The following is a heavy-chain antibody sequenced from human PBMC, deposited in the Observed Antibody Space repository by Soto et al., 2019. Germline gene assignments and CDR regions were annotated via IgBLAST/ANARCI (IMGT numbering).Heavy chain of an antibody. Sequence: EVQLVESGGALVQPGRSLRLSCVASGVTLDDYAMHWVRQVPGKGLEWVSGISWNSDTIGYADSVKGRFTISRDNAKNSLYLQMNSLRAEDTALYYCARRIGGYYYYMDVWGKGTTVTVSS. CDR3: ARRIGGYYYYMDV. CDR2: ISWNSDTI. D-gene: IGHD3-16*01. CDR1: GVTLDDYA. J-gene: IGHJ6*03. V-gene: IGHV3-9*01.